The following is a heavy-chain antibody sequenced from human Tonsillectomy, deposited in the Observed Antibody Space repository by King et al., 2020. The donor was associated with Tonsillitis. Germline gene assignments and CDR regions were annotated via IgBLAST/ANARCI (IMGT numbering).Heavy chain of an antibody. J-gene: IGHJ6*03. CDR3: AWDRSECTNSVCSYAYYYYMDV. D-gene: IGHD2-8*01. V-gene: IGHV1-69*17. Sequence: VQLVESGAEVKKPGSSVKVSCKASGCTLSNYTISWVRQAPGQGLEWMGGIIPIFGIAKYAQKFQGRVAITAEQSTSTAYMERRSLRSEDTAVYYCAWDRSECTNSVCSYAYYYYMDVWGKGTTVTVSS. CDR1: GCTLSNYT. CDR2: IIPIFGIA.